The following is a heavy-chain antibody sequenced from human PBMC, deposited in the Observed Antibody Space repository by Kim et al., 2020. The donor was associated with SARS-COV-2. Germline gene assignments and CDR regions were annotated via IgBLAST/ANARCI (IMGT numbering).Heavy chain of an antibody. J-gene: IGHJ4*02. V-gene: IGHV3-33*05. CDR3: ARDNGDLDY. Sequence: GGSLRLSCAASGFTFSSYGMHWVRQAPGKGLEWVAVISYDGSNKYYADSVKGRFTISRDNSKNTRYLQMNSLRAEDTAVYYCARDNGDLDYWGQGTLVTVSS. CDR2: ISYDGSNK. CDR1: GFTFSSYG. D-gene: IGHD3-10*01.